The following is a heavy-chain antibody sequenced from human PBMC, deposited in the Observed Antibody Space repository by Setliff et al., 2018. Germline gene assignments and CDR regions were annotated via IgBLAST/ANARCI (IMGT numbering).Heavy chain of an antibody. Sequence: SSETLSLTCTVSGGSISSSSYYWGWIRQPPGKGLEWIGSIYYSGSTYYNPPLKSRVTISVDTSKNQFSLKLSSVTAADTAVYYCARRETYYNFWSGYYAYWGQGTLVTVSS. J-gene: IGHJ4*02. CDR1: GGSISSSSYY. V-gene: IGHV4-39*07. CDR3: ARRETYYNFWSGYYAY. D-gene: IGHD3-3*01. CDR2: IYYSGST.